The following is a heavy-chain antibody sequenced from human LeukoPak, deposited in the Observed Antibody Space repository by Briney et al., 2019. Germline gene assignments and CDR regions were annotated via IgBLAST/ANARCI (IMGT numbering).Heavy chain of an antibody. CDR2: IYSGGRT. Sequence: GGSLRLSCAASGFTFSSYGMSWVRQAPGKGLEWVSVIYSGGRTYYADSVKGRFTISRDNSKNTLYLQMNRLRAEDTAVYYCARAGPSSSWHQFDYWGQGTLVTVSS. J-gene: IGHJ4*02. D-gene: IGHD6-13*01. V-gene: IGHV3-66*01. CDR3: ARAGPSSSWHQFDY. CDR1: GFTFSSYG.